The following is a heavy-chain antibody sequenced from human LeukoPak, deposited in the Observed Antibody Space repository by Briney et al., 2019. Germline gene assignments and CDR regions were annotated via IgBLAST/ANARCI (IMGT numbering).Heavy chain of an antibody. J-gene: IGHJ4*02. CDR3: ARDRGPLIAAESPSFDY. Sequence: GGSPRLSCAASGFTFSSYWMSWVRQAPGKGLEWVANIKQDGSEKYYVDSVKGRFTISRDNAKNSLYLQMNSLRAKDTAVYYCARDRGPLIAAESPSFDYWGQGTLVTVSS. D-gene: IGHD6-13*01. V-gene: IGHV3-7*01. CDR2: IKQDGSEK. CDR1: GFTFSSYW.